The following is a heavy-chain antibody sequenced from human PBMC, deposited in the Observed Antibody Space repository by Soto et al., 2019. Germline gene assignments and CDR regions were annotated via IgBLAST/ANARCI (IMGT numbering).Heavy chain of an antibody. Sequence: ASVKVSCKVSGYTLTELSMHWVRQAPGKGLEWMGGFDPEDGETIYAQKFQGRVTMTEDTSTDTAYMELSSLRSEDTAVYYCATTNRYYYDSSGRDNFDYWGQGTLVTVSS. V-gene: IGHV1-24*01. CDR2: FDPEDGET. J-gene: IGHJ4*02. D-gene: IGHD3-22*01. CDR3: ATTNRYYYDSSGRDNFDY. CDR1: GYTLTELS.